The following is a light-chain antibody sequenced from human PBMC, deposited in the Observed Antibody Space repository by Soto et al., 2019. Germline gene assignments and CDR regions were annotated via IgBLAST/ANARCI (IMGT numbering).Light chain of an antibody. CDR1: SSDVGGYDY. CDR3: SSYAGSSNWV. J-gene: IGLJ3*02. V-gene: IGLV2-8*01. CDR2: EVS. Sequence: QSVLTQPPSASGSPGQSVTISCTGTSSDVGGYDYVSWYQQEPDKAPKVMIYEVSQRPSGVPDRYSGSKSGNTAFLTVSGLQAEDEAVYYCSSYAGSSNWVFGGGTKVTVL.